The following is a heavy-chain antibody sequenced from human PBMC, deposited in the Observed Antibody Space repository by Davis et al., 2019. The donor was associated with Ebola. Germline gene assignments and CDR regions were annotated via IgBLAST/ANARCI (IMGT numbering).Heavy chain of an antibody. V-gene: IGHV1-18*04. CDR3: ARAQFPTTSDH. CDR1: GYTFSTYG. CDR2: INPHNGNT. Sequence: ASVKVSCKASGYTFSTYGITWVRQAPGQGLEWMGWINPHNGNTNYAQNVQGRVTMTTDTSTSTAYMEVGSPRSDDTAVYYCARAQFPTTSDHWGQGTLVTVSS. D-gene: IGHD1-1*01. J-gene: IGHJ4*02.